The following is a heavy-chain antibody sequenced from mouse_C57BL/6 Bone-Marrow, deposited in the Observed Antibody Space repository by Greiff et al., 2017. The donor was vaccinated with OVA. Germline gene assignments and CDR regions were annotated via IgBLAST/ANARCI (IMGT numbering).Heavy chain of an antibody. Sequence: QVQLQQPGAELVKPGASVKMSCKASGYTFTSYWITWVKQRPGQGLEWIGDIYPGSGSTNYNEKFKSKATLTVDTSSSTAYMQLSSLTSEDSAVYYCARERIYSGAMDYWGQGTSVTVSS. D-gene: IGHD1-1*01. CDR3: ARERIYSGAMDY. V-gene: IGHV1-55*01. CDR2: IYPGSGST. J-gene: IGHJ4*01. CDR1: GYTFTSYW.